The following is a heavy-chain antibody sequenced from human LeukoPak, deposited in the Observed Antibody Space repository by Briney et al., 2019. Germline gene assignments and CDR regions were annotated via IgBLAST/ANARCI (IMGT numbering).Heavy chain of an antibody. J-gene: IGHJ4*02. Sequence: GGSLRLSCAASGFTFSDYYMSWIRQTPGKGLERVSYISGSSSYTSHTESVMGRFTISRDNAKNSVYLQMNSLRAEDTAVYCCARAIESSPTLDSWGQGTLVTVSS. CDR1: GFTFSDYY. D-gene: IGHD2-21*01. CDR2: ISGSSSYT. V-gene: IGHV3-11*06. CDR3: ARAIESSPTLDS.